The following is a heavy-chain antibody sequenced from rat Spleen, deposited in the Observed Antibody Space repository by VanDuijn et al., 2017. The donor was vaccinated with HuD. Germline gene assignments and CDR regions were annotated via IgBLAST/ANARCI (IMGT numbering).Heavy chain of an antibody. CDR1: GFTFSDYN. CDR2: ISNSGGGI. J-gene: IGHJ2*01. Sequence: EVQLVESDGGLVQPGRSLKLSCAASGFTFSDYNMAWIRQAPGKGLEWVASISNSGGGIYYSDSVKGRFTISRDNAQNTLYLQMSSLRSEDTATYYCSPLPGRNLAYWGQGVVVTVSS. CDR3: SPLPGRNLAY. V-gene: IGHV5-22*01. D-gene: IGHD1-4*01.